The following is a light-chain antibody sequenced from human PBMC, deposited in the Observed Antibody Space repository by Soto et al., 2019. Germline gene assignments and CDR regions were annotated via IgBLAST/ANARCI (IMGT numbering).Light chain of an antibody. V-gene: IGKV3-15*01. J-gene: IGKJ1*01. CDR1: QSVSSN. Sequence: EIVMTQSPATLSVSPGERATLSCRASQSVSSNLAWYQQKPGQAPRLLIYGASTRATGIPARFSGSGSGTEFTLTISSLQSEDFAVYYCQQYNNWPLWTFCQGTKVDIK. CDR2: GAS. CDR3: QQYNNWPLWT.